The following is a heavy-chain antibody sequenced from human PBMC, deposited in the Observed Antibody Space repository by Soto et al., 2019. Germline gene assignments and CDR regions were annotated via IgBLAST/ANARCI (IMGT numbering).Heavy chain of an antibody. J-gene: IGHJ3*02. V-gene: IGHV1-18*04. D-gene: IGHD2-15*01. CDR3: ARGLSGSRVGDAFDI. Sequence: QVQMVQSGAEVKKPGASVKVSCKASGYTFTSYGISWVRQAPGQGLEWMGWISAYNGNTNYAQKLQGRVTMTTDTSRSTVDMELRSLRSDGTAVDYCARGLSGSRVGDAFDIWGQGTMVTVSS. CDR1: GYTFTSYG. CDR2: ISAYNGNT.